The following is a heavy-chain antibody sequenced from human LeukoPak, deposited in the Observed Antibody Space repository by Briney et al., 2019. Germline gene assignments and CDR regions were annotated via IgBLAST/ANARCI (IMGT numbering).Heavy chain of an antibody. CDR2: INPNSGGT. J-gene: IGHJ4*02. CDR3: ARGIVGAPEYFDY. CDR1: GYTFTSYD. Sequence: ASVKVSCKASGYTFTSYDINWVRQAPGQGLEWMGWINPNSGGTNYAQKFQGRVTMTRDTSISTAYMELSRLRSDDTAVYYCARGIVGAPEYFDYWGQGTLVTVSS. V-gene: IGHV1-2*02. D-gene: IGHD1-26*01.